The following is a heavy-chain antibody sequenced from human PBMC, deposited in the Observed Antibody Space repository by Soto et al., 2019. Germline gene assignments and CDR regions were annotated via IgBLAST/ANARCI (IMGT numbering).Heavy chain of an antibody. CDR1: GYTFTSYG. CDR3: AREMWTRSGPQSFFDY. V-gene: IGHV1-18*01. D-gene: IGHD6-25*01. J-gene: IGHJ4*02. Sequence: QVQLVQSEGEVKQPGASVGVSCKASGYTFTSYGISWVRQAPGQGREWMGWISPNSGDTRYAQNLQGRVTMTTDTSTSTAYMELRSLTSDDTALYYCAREMWTRSGPQSFFDYWGQGALVTVSS. CDR2: ISPNSGDT.